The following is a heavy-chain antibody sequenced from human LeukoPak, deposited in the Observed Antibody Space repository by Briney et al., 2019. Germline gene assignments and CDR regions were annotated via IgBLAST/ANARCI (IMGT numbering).Heavy chain of an antibody. D-gene: IGHD4-17*01. Sequence: PSETLSLTCTVSGGSVSSGIYYWSWIRQPPGKGLEWVGYIFYSGSTNYNPSLKSRLTISVDASKNQFSLKLSSVTATDTAVYYCASLTTVTQGYFDSWGQGTLVTVSS. J-gene: IGHJ4*02. CDR2: IFYSGST. V-gene: IGHV4-61*01. CDR1: GGSVSSGIYY. CDR3: ASLTTVTQGYFDS.